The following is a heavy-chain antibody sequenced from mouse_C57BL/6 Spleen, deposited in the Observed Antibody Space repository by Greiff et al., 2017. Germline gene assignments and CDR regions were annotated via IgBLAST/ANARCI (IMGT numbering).Heavy chain of an antibody. CDR3: TRRKITAVVATEGWFAY. D-gene: IGHD1-1*01. CDR2: IDPETGGT. V-gene: IGHV1-15*01. CDR1: GYTFTDYE. J-gene: IGHJ3*01. Sequence: QVQLKQSGAELVRPGASVTLSCKASGYTFTDYEMHWVKQTPVHGLEWIGAIDPETGGTAYNQKFKGKALLTADKSSSTAYMELRSLTSEDTAVYYCTRRKITAVVATEGWFAYWGQGTLVTVSA.